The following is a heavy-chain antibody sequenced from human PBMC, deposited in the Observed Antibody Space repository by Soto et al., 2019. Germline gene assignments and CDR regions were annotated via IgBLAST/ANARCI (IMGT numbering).Heavy chain of an antibody. V-gene: IGHV3-23*01. CDR1: GFPFSSYA. D-gene: IGHD6-13*01. J-gene: IGHJ3*02. Sequence: EMQLLESGGGLVQPGGSLRLSCVASGFPFSSYAMSWDRQTPGQGLEWVSGISGSGVLTYYADCVKGRFTISRDNSNNTLSLQVRGLRGEDTAVYFCEKGGYSSVLDIWGQGPMVTVSA. CDR2: ISGSGVLT. CDR3: EKGGYSSVLDI.